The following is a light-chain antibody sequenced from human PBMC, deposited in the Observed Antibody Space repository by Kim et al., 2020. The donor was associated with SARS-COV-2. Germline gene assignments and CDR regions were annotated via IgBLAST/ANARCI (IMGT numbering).Light chain of an antibody. Sequence: PTLSASVGDRVTITCRATQYVTRGLAWYQQKPGRAPKLLIYDASTLDRGVPSRFRGSGSGTEFALTINSLQPDDFASYYCQHRQTFGQGTKVDIK. J-gene: IGKJ1*01. CDR1: QYVTRG. CDR2: DAS. V-gene: IGKV1-5*01. CDR3: QHRQT.